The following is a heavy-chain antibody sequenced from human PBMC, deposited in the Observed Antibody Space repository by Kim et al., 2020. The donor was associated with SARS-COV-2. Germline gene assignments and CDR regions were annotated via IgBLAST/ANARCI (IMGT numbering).Heavy chain of an antibody. V-gene: IGHV3-48*02. Sequence: GGSLRLSCAASGFTFSSYSMNWVRQAPGKGLEWVSYISSSSSTIYYADSVKGRFTISRDNAKNSLYLQMNSLRDEDTAVYYCAREGQEHYYGSGSIDYWGQGTLVTVSS. CDR3: AREGQEHYYGSGSIDY. D-gene: IGHD3-10*01. CDR1: GFTFSSYS. CDR2: ISSSSSTI. J-gene: IGHJ4*02.